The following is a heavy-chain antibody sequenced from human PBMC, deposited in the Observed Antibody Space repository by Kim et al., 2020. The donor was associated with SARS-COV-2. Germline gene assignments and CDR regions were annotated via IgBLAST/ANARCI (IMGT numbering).Heavy chain of an antibody. D-gene: IGHD6-19*01. V-gene: IGHV3-53*01. Sequence: ALKGLFTISRDNTKNTLYHQMNSLRAEDTAVYYCARESVAVAGMNWFDPWGQVTLVTVSS. CDR3: ARESVAVAGMNWFDP. J-gene: IGHJ5*02.